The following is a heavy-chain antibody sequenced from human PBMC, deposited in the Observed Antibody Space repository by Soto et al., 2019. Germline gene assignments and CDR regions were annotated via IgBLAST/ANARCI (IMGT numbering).Heavy chain of an antibody. D-gene: IGHD3-3*01. V-gene: IGHV5-10-1*01. CDR2: IDPSDSYI. CDR3: ARIKQMQFSSGMDV. Sequence: GESLKSSCKASGYSFTSYWISWVRQMPGKGLEWMGRIDPSDSYIDYSPSFQGHVTVAVDKSTTTAYLQWSSLKASDTAIYYCARIKQMQFSSGMDVWGQGTTFTAPS. J-gene: IGHJ6*02. CDR1: GYSFTSYW.